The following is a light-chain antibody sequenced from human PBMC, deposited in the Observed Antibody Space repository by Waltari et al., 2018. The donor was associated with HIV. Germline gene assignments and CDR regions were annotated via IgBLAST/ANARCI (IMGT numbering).Light chain of an antibody. J-gene: IGLJ1*01. CDR3: ATWDDSLNGYV. Sequence: QPVLTQPPSASGTPGPRVTISCSGSNSNLGSNTVNWYQQPPATAPKVLISRNIQPPSGVPDRFSGSKSGTSASLAISGLQSEDEAEYYCATWDDSLNGYVFGAGTKVTVL. V-gene: IGLV1-44*01. CDR2: RNI. CDR1: NSNLGSNT.